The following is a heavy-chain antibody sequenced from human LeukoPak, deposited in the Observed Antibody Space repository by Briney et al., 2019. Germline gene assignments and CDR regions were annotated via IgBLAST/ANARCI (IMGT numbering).Heavy chain of an antibody. V-gene: IGHV3-21*01. CDR3: ARDQGGSYWSDAFDI. CDR2: ISSSSSYI. Sequence: PGGSLRLSCAASGFTFSSYSMNWVRQAPGKGLEWVSSISSSSSYIYYADSVKGRFTISRDNAKNSLYLQMNSLRAEDTAVYYCARDQGGSYWSDAFDIWGQGTMVTVSS. D-gene: IGHD1-26*01. J-gene: IGHJ3*02. CDR1: GFTFSSYS.